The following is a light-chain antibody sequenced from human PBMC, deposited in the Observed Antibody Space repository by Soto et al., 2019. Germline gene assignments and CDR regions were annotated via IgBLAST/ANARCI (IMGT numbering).Light chain of an antibody. J-gene: IGLJ2*01. CDR2: DVN. CDR1: SSDIGGYNF. Sequence: QSVLTQPASVSGSPGQSITISCTGTSSDIGGYNFVSWYQHHPGKAPKLMIYDVNNRPSGVSSRFSGSKSGNTASLTISGLQTEDEADYYCSSFTTSSTLVVFGGGTKVTVL. CDR3: SSFTTSSTLVV. V-gene: IGLV2-14*01.